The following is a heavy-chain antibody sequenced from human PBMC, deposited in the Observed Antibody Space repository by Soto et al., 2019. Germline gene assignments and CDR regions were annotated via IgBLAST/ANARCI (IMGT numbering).Heavy chain of an antibody. V-gene: IGHV3-30*18. CDR1: GFTFSSYG. J-gene: IGHJ2*01. CDR3: AKGRGSGYPHGWCFDL. D-gene: IGHD3-22*01. Sequence: QVQLVESGGGVVQPGRSLRLSCAASGFTFSSYGMHWVRQAPGKGLEWVAVISYDGSNKYYADSVKGRFTISRDNSKNTLSLQMNSLRAEDTAVDYCAKGRGSGYPHGWCFDLWGRGTLVTVSS. CDR2: ISYDGSNK.